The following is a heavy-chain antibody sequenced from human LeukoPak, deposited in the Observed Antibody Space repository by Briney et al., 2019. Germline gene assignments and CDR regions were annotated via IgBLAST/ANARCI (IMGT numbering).Heavy chain of an antibody. V-gene: IGHV3-33*06. Sequence: PGGSLRLSCAASGFTFSSYGMHWVRQAPGKGLEWVAVIWYDGSNKYYADSVKGRFTISRDNSKNTLYLQMNSLRAEDTAVYYCAKDEGYSYGSPIDYWGQGTLVTVSS. CDR2: IWYDGSNK. D-gene: IGHD5-18*01. J-gene: IGHJ4*02. CDR1: GFTFSSYG. CDR3: AKDEGYSYGSPIDY.